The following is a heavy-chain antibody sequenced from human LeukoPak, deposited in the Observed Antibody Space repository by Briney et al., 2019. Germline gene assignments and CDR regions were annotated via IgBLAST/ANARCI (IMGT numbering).Heavy chain of an antibody. V-gene: IGHV3-23*01. CDR1: GFTFSSSA. D-gene: IGHD2-15*01. Sequence: GRSLRLSCAASGFTFSSSAMSWVRQAPGKGLEWVSAISNNGGYTYYADSVQGRFTISRDNSKSTLCLQMNSLRAEDTAVYYCARNAYCSGGSCYLGEYYFDYWGQGTLVTVSS. CDR3: ARNAYCSGGSCYLGEYYFDY. CDR2: ISNNGGYT. J-gene: IGHJ4*02.